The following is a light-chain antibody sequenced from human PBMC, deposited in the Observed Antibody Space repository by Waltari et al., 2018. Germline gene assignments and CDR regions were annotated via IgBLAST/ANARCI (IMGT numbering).Light chain of an antibody. CDR2: DDS. Sequence: SYILTQPPSVSVAPGQAASITCGGADIGGRSVHWYQQRPGQAPFLFVFDDSDRPSGFPGRFSGSRSGNPATLTISRVEAGDEADYFCHLWDGLLDHVVFGGGTKLTVL. J-gene: IGLJ2*01. CDR3: HLWDGLLDHVV. V-gene: IGLV3-21*02. CDR1: DIGGRS.